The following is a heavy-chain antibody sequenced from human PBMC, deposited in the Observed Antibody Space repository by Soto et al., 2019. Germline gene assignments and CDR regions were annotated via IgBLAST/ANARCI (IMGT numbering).Heavy chain of an antibody. Sequence: PWGSLRVSWAASKFSFNNYWMHWVRQVPGKGPVWVSRINHDGTKTEYADSVKGRFTISRDNTKNTLFLQMSSLRVDDTAMYYCVREPWGFSGSWYDYWGQGTLVTVSS. CDR2: INHDGTKT. D-gene: IGHD5-12*01. J-gene: IGHJ4*02. CDR1: KFSFNNYW. V-gene: IGHV3-74*03. CDR3: VREPWGFSGSWYDY.